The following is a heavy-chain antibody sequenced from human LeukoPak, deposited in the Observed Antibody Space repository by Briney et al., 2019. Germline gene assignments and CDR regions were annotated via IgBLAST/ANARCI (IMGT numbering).Heavy chain of an antibody. CDR1: GGSISSGDYY. CDR3: ARAPLYNWNSYYYMDV. D-gene: IGHD1-7*01. CDR2: IYNSGST. J-gene: IGHJ6*03. Sequence: PSETLSLTCTVSGGSISSGDYYWSWIRQPPGKGLEWIRYIYNSGSTYYNPSLKSRVTISVDTSNNQFSLKQSSITDDATAEYYRARAPLYNWNSYYYMDVWGKGTTVTVSS. V-gene: IGHV4-30-4*08.